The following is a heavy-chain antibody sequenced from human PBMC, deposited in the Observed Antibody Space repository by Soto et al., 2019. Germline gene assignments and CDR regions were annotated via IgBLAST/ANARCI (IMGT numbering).Heavy chain of an antibody. CDR1: GFTFSSYS. V-gene: IGHV3-21*01. D-gene: IGHD3-3*02. CDR3: ARDIRQQNYYLYVLDV. Sequence: GGSLRLSCAASGFTFSSYSMNWVRQAPGKGLEWVSSIGSSSTYIYQADSVKGRFTISRDNAKNSLFLQMNSLRAEDTAVYFCARDIRQQNYYLYVLDVWGQGTPVIVS. J-gene: IGHJ6*02. CDR2: IGSSSTYI.